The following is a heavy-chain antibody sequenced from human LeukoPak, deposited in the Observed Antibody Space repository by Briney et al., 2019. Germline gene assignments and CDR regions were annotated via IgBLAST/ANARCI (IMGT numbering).Heavy chain of an antibody. V-gene: IGHV3-13*01. J-gene: IGHJ4*02. CDR1: GFPFSSYD. D-gene: IGHD3-10*01. CDR2: IGTTGDT. CDR3: ARAPYGSGSHFDY. Sequence: GGSLRLSCAASGFPFSSYDMHWVRQSTGRGLEWVSTIGTTGDTYYPGSVKGRFSISRDNAKNSLYLQMNSLRAEDTALYHCARAPYGSGSHFDYWGQGTLVTVSS.